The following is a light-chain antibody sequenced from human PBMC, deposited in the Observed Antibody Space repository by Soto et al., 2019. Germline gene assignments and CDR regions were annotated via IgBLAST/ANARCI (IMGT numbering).Light chain of an antibody. J-gene: IGKJ2*01. V-gene: IGKV3-20*01. Sequence: EIVLTQSPGTLSLSPGERATLSCSASQSVSSSYLDRYQQKPGQAPRLLIYGASSRATGIPDRFSGSGSGTDFTLTISRLEPEDVAVDYCQQYGSWGYTFGQGTKLEIK. CDR2: GAS. CDR3: QQYGSWGYT. CDR1: QSVSSSY.